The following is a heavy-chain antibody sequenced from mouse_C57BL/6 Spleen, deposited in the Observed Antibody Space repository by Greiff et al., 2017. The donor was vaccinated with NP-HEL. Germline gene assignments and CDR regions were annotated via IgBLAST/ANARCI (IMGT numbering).Heavy chain of an antibody. CDR1: GYTFTDYE. Sequence: QVQLLQSGAELVRPGASVTLSCKASGYTFTDYEMHWVKQTPVHGLEWIGAIDPETGGTAYNQKFKGKAILTADKSSSTAYMELRSLTSEDSAVYYCTRPSTTGYFDVWGTGTTVTVSS. CDR3: TRPSTTGYFDV. CDR2: IDPETGGT. V-gene: IGHV1-15*01. J-gene: IGHJ1*03. D-gene: IGHD2-12*01.